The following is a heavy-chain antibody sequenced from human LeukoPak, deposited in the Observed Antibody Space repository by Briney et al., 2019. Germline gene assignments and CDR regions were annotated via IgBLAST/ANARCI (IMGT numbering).Heavy chain of an antibody. CDR3: ARLGAGPTYYDFWSGYSSFYFDY. Sequence: SETLSLTCIVSGGSTSGGNYYWGWIRRPPGKGLEWIGGISSSGNTYYNPSLKSRITISIDTSKNHFSLKLSPVTAADTAVYYCARLGAGPTYYDFWSGYSSFYFDYWGQGTLVTVS. CDR1: GGSTSGGNYY. V-gene: IGHV4-39*02. D-gene: IGHD3-3*01. J-gene: IGHJ4*02. CDR2: ISSSGNT.